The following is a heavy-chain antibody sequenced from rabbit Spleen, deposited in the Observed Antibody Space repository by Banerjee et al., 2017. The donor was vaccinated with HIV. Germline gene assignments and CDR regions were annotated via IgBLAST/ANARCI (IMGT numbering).Heavy chain of an antibody. CDR2: IDPVFGNT. J-gene: IGHJ4*01. CDR3: ARGSAAMTMVITGYYLNL. V-gene: IGHV1S39*01. Sequence: GGSLKLSCKASGFDFSSYGVSWGRQAPGKGPEWIAYIDPVFGNTYYASWAKGRFTISRTSSTTVTLQMTSLTVADTATYFCARGSAAMTMVITGYYLNLWGQGTLVTVS. CDR1: GFDFSSYG. D-gene: IGHD2-1*01.